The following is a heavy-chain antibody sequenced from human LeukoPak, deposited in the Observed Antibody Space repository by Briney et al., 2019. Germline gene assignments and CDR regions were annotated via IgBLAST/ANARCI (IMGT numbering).Heavy chain of an antibody. CDR3: ARAGLPPGKEFDP. Sequence: SETLSLTCAVSGGSISSGGYSWSWIRQPPGKGLEWIGYIYHSGSTYYNPSLKSQVTISVDRSKNQFSLKLSSVTAADTAVYYCARAGLPPGKEFDPWGQGTLVTVSS. V-gene: IGHV4-30-2*01. CDR2: IYHSGST. D-gene: IGHD4-11*01. CDR1: GGSISSGGYS. J-gene: IGHJ5*02.